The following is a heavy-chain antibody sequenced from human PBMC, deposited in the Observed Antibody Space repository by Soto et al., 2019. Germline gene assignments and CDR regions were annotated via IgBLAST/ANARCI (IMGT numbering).Heavy chain of an antibody. CDR2: IRSKANSYAT. D-gene: IGHD2-8*01. V-gene: IGHV3-73*01. CDR3: TRLPARICTNGVCRSTTSQNYYYYYMDV. J-gene: IGHJ6*03. Sequence: GGSLRLSCAASGFTFSGSAMHWVRQASGKGLEWVGRIRSKANSYATAYAASVKGRFTISRDDSKNTAYLQMNSLKTEETAVYYCTRLPARICTNGVCRSTTSQNYYYYYMDVWGKGTTVTVSS. CDR1: GFTFSGSA.